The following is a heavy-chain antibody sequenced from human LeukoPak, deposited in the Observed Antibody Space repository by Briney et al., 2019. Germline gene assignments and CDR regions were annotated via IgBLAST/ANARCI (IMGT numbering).Heavy chain of an antibody. D-gene: IGHD6-13*01. V-gene: IGHV3-64*01. J-gene: IGHJ3*02. CDR1: GFTFSSYA. Sequence: PGGSLRLSCAASGFTFSSYAMHWVRQAPGKGLEYVSAISSNGGSTYYANSVKGRFTISRDNSKNTLYLQMNSLRAEDTAVYYRARVREQQVADAFDIWGQGTMVTVSS. CDR3: ARVREQQVADAFDI. CDR2: ISSNGGST.